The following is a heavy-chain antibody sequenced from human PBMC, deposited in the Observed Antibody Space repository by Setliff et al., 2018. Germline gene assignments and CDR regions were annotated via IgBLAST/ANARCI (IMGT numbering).Heavy chain of an antibody. V-gene: IGHV4-34*01. CDR3: ARDEDSSSWYVPRSSHPFDI. CDR1: GGSFSTYY. D-gene: IGHD6-13*01. J-gene: IGHJ3*02. Sequence: SETLSLTCAVYGGSFSTYYWIWIRQPPGEGLEWIGEINHSGSTNYNPYLKSRVTISVDTSKNQFSLKLSSVTAADTAVYYCARDEDSSSWYVPRSSHPFDIWGQGTMVTVSS. CDR2: INHSGST.